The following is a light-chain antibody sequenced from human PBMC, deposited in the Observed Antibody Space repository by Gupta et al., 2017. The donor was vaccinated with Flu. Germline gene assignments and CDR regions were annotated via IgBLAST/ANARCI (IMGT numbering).Light chain of an antibody. CDR3: QQSYSTPFT. CDR2: AAS. V-gene: IGKV1-39*01. CDR1: QSISTN. J-gene: IGKJ3*01. Sequence: GDRVTITCRASQSISTNLNWYQQISGKAPKVLIFAASSLQGGVPSRFSGSGSGTEFTLTISSLQPEDFATYYCQQSYSTPFTFGPGTKVDIK.